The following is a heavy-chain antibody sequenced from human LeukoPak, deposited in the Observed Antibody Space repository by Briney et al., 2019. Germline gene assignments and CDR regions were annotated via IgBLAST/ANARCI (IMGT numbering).Heavy chain of an antibody. J-gene: IGHJ3*02. CDR1: GFTFSSYS. V-gene: IGHV3-21*01. CDR3: ARDRISSHFGVVI. D-gene: IGHD3-3*01. CDR2: ISSSSSYI. Sequence: PGGSLRLSCAASGFTFSSYSMNWVRQAPGKGLEWVSSISSSSSYIYYADSVKGRFTISRDNAKNSLYLQMNSLRAEDTAVYYCARDRISSHFGVVIWGQGTMVTVSS.